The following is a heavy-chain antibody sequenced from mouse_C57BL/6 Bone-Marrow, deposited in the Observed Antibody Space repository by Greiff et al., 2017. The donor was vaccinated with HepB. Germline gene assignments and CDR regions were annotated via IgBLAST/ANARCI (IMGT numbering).Heavy chain of an antibody. V-gene: IGHV5-6*01. CDR1: GFTFSSYG. J-gene: IGHJ3*01. D-gene: IGHD2-1*01. Sequence: DVQLVESGGDLVKPGGSLKLSCAASGFTFSSYGMSWVRQTPDKRLEWVATISSGGSYTYYPDSVKGRFTISRDNAKNTLYLQMSSLKSEDTAMYYCARHPSYGNYAAWFAYWGQGTLVTVSA. CDR2: ISSGGSYT. CDR3: ARHPSYGNYAAWFAY.